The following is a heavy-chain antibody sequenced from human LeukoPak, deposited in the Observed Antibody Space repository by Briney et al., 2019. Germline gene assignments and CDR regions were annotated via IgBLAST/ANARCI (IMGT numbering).Heavy chain of an antibody. CDR2: IDPNTGDT. Sequence: ASVKVSCKASGQSLTGYFIRWVRQAPGQGLEWVGRIDPNTGDTIYAQNFQGRVTVTSATSISTAYMELSRLTSDDTAVYFCARLGLHGLGTYYFFDYWGQGTLVTVSS. CDR3: ARLGLHGLGTYYFFDY. J-gene: IGHJ4*02. V-gene: IGHV1-2*06. CDR1: GQSLTGYF. D-gene: IGHD3-10*01.